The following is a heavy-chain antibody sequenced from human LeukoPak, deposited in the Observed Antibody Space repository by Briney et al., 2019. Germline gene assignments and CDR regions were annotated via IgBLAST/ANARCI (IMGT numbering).Heavy chain of an antibody. V-gene: IGHV4-39*07. CDR3: ARDYLGGNPDAFDI. J-gene: IGHJ3*02. CDR1: GDSVSSSSYY. Sequence: PSETLSLTCTVSGDSVSSSSYYWGWIRQPPGKELEWIGSIYYSGSTYYNPSLNSRVTISVDTSKNQCSLKLSSVTAADTAVYYCARDYLGGNPDAFDIWGQGTMVTVSS. CDR2: IYYSGST. D-gene: IGHD4-23*01.